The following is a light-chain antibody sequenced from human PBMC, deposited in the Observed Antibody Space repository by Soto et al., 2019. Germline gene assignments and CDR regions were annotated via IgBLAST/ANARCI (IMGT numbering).Light chain of an antibody. CDR1: QSISSW. J-gene: IGKJ5*01. CDR3: QQADSFPIT. V-gene: IGKV1-5*01. Sequence: DIQMTQSPSTLSASVGDRVTLTCRASQSISSWLAWYQQKPGKAPKLLIYDASSLESGVPSRFSGYGSGTDFTLSISSLQPEDFATYYCQQADSFPITFGQGTRLEIK. CDR2: DAS.